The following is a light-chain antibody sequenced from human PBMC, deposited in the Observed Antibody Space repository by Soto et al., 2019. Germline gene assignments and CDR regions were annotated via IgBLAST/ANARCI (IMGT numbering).Light chain of an antibody. CDR2: EAT. J-gene: IGLJ3*02. CDR3: CAYAGSGTVV. V-gene: IGLV2-23*01. CDR1: SIVVGRYNL. Sequence: QSVLTQPASVSGPPNRWFTFPGTGTSIVVGRYNLVSWYQQHPGKAPKVMIYEATKRPSGVSNRFSGSKSGNTASLTISGLQAEDEADYYCCAYAGSGTVVFGGGTQLTVL.